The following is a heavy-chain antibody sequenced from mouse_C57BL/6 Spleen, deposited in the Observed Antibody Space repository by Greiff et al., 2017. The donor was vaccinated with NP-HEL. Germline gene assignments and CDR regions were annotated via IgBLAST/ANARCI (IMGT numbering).Heavy chain of an antibody. CDR2: IHPNSGST. Sequence: QVQLQQPGAELVKPGASVKLSCKASGYTFTSYWMHWVKQRPGQGLEWIGMIHPNSGSTNYNEKFKSKATLTVDKSSSTAYMQLSSLTSEDSAVYNCARDYDGSSTGFDYWGQGTTLTVSS. V-gene: IGHV1-64*01. J-gene: IGHJ2*01. CDR3: ARDYDGSSTGFDY. CDR1: GYTFTSYW. D-gene: IGHD1-1*01.